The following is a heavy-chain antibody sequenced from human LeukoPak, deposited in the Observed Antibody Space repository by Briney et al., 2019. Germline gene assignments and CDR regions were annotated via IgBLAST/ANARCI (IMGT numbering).Heavy chain of an antibody. V-gene: IGHV3-30*18. CDR3: AKDLTLYFRGGMDV. D-gene: IGHD2-8*01. Sequence: PERSLRLSCAASGFTFSSYAMHWVRQAPGKGLEWVAVISYDGSNKYYADSVKGRFTISRDNSKNTLYLQMNSLRAEDTAVYYCAKDLTLYFRGGMDVWGQGTTVTVSS. J-gene: IGHJ6*02. CDR1: GFTFSSYA. CDR2: ISYDGSNK.